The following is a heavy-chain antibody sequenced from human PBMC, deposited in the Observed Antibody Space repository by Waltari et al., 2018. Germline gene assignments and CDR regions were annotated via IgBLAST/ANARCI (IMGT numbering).Heavy chain of an antibody. CDR2: RTYDGGAQ. J-gene: IGHJ4*02. Sequence: LVESGGDLVRPGGSLRLSCAASGFHLRRYWMSWVRQAPGKGLGWVANRTYDGGAQWYEQSVSGRLTVSRDNAKSSRYMSMNTVRVDDTAVYDCARGCAYYVRVWDLWGPGTLVTVSS. D-gene: IGHD3-16*01. CDR1: GFHLRRYW. V-gene: IGHV3-7*03. CDR3: ARGCAYYVRVWDL.